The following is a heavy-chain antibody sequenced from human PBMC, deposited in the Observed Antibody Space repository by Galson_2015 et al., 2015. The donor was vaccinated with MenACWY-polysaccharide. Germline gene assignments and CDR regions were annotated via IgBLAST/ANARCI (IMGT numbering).Heavy chain of an antibody. CDR1: GFTFSTYA. D-gene: IGHD3-3*01. V-gene: IGHV3-23*01. CDR3: VKDRGAIFGDS. CDR2: ISNRGIT. Sequence: SLRLSCAASGFTFSTYAMSWVRQAPGTGLEWVSTISNRGITYYADSVEGRVTISRDNSKNTLHLQMSSLGAEDTALYYCVKDRGAIFGDSWGQGALVAVSS. J-gene: IGHJ4*02.